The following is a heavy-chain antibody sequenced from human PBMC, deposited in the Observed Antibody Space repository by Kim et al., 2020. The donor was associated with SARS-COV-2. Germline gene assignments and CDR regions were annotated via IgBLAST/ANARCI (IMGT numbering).Heavy chain of an antibody. CDR1: GFTFSNYA. J-gene: IGHJ4*02. Sequence: GGSLRLSCAASGFTFSNYAMSWVRQAPGKGLEWVSAISGSGGSTYYADSVKGRFTISRDNSKNTLYLQMNSLRAEDTAVYYCAKALSSPPGIAAAGTVVDYWGQGTLVTVSS. V-gene: IGHV3-23*01. CDR2: ISGSGGST. CDR3: AKALSSPPGIAAAGTVVDY. D-gene: IGHD6-13*01.